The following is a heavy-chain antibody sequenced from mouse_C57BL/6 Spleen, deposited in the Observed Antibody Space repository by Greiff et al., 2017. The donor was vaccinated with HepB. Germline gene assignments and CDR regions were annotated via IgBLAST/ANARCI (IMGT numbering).Heavy chain of an antibody. Sequence: VQLQQSAAELVKPGASVKISCKVSGYTFTDHTIHWMKQRPEQGLEWIGYIYPRDGSTKYNEKFKGKATLTADKSASTAYMQLNSLTSEDSAVYVSAIRSYSNYDAMDYWGQRTSVTGSS. CDR1: GYTFTDHT. CDR2: IYPRDGST. CDR3: AIRSYSNYDAMDY. J-gene: IGHJ4*01. V-gene: IGHV1-78*01. D-gene: IGHD2-5*01.